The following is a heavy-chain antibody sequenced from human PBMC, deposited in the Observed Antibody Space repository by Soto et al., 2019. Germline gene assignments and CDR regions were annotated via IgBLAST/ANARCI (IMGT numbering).Heavy chain of an antibody. CDR2: INHSGST. CDR1: GGSFSGYY. D-gene: IGHD1-26*01. Sequence: PSETLSLTCAVYGGSFSGYYWSWIRQPPGKGLEWIGEINHSGSTNYNPSLKSRVTISVDTSKNQFSLKLSPVTAADTAVYYCARGVGANFDYWGQGTLVTVSS. J-gene: IGHJ4*02. V-gene: IGHV4-34*01. CDR3: ARGVGANFDY.